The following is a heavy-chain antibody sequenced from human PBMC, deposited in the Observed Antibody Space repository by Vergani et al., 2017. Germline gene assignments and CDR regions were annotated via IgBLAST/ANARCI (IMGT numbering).Heavy chain of an antibody. CDR1: GYTFSNYY. CDR2: INPSGGHT. J-gene: IGHJ4*02. D-gene: IGHD3-9*01. CDR3: ARGDYGILTGYRY. Sequence: QVQVVQSGAEVKKSGASVKVSCKTSGYTFSNYYMHWVRQAPGQGLEWMGIINPSGGHTNYAQKFQGRVTMNRDTSTSTVYMELSSLRSEDTAIYYCARGDYGILTGYRYWGQGTLLTVSA. V-gene: IGHV1-46*03.